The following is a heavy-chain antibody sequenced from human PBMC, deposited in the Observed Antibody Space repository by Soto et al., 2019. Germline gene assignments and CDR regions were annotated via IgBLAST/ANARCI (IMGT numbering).Heavy chain of an antibody. D-gene: IGHD2-15*01. Sequence: SSETLSLTCAVYGGSFSGYYWSWIRQPPGKGLEWIGEINHSGSTNYNPSLKSRVTISVDTSKNQFSLKLSSVTAADTAVYYCARVYASGVLQRYNWFDPWGQGTLVTVSS. CDR1: GGSFSGYY. CDR2: INHSGST. J-gene: IGHJ5*02. V-gene: IGHV4-34*01. CDR3: ARVYASGVLQRYNWFDP.